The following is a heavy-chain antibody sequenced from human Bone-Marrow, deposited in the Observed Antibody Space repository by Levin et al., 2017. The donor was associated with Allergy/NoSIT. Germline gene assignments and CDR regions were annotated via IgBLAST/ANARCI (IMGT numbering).Heavy chain of an antibody. V-gene: IGHV3-33*01. CDR1: GFTFSAFG. CDR2: ISYDGGHK. Sequence: GESLKISCAASGFTFSAFGMHWVRQAPGRGLEWVAVISYDGGHKFCADSVKGRFTISRDNSKNTHYLQMNSLRAEDTAVYYCTRDRGEWGQFYFDYWGQGILVTVSS. D-gene: IGHD1-26*01. J-gene: IGHJ4*02. CDR3: TRDRGEWGQFYFDY.